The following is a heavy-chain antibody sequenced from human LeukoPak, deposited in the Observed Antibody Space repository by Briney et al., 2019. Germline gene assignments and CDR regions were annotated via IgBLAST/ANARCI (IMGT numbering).Heavy chain of an antibody. CDR1: GFTFSSYW. J-gene: IGHJ5*02. CDR3: ARDGIAAAGGGRWFDP. V-gene: IGHV3-7*01. CDR2: IKQDGSEK. Sequence: SGGSLRLSCAASGFTFSSYWMSWVRQAPGKGLEWVANIKQDGSEKYYVDSVKGRFTISRDNAKNSLYLQMNSLRAEDTAVYYCARDGIAAAGGGRWFDPWGQGTLVTVSS. D-gene: IGHD6-13*01.